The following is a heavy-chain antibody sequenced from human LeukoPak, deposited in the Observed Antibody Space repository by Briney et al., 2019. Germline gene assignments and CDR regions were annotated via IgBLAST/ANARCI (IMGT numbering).Heavy chain of an antibody. V-gene: IGHV4-4*07. CDR2: IYTSGST. Sequence: SETLSLICTVSGGSISSYYWSWIRQPAGKGLEWIGRIYTSGSTDYNPSLKSRVTMSVDTSKNQFSLKLSSVTAADTAVFYCARGPPRNPNLYYYGSGKSFDYWGQGTLVTVSS. D-gene: IGHD3-10*01. CDR3: ARGPPRNPNLYYYGSGKSFDY. CDR1: GGSISSYY. J-gene: IGHJ4*02.